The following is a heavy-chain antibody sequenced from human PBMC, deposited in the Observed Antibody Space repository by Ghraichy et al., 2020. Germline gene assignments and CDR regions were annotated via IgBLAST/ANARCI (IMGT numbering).Heavy chain of an antibody. J-gene: IGHJ4*02. D-gene: IGHD3-22*01. V-gene: IGHV3-33*01. CDR2: IWYDGSDK. Sequence: GGSLRLSCAASGFTFSNYGMHWVRQAPGKGLECVAVIWYDGSDKKYADSVKGRFTISRDNSEKTLFLQMNSLRAEDTAVYYCARGFYYDSSGYPLDYWGQGTLVTVSS. CDR3: ARGFYYDSSGYPLDY. CDR1: GFTFSNYG.